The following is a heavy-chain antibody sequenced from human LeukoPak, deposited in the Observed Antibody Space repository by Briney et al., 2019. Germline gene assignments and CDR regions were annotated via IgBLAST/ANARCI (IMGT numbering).Heavy chain of an antibody. CDR2: INPSGGST. J-gene: IGHJ6*02. D-gene: IGHD2-2*01. V-gene: IGHV1-46*01. CDR1: GYTFTSYY. Sequence: ASVKVSCKASGYTFTSYYMHWVRQAPGQGLEWMGIINPSGGSTSYAQKFQGRVTMTRDTSTSTVYMELSSLRSEDTAVYYCARDLGEYCSSTSCYVSYYYGMDVWGQGTTVTVSS. CDR3: ARDLGEYCSSTSCYVSYYYGMDV.